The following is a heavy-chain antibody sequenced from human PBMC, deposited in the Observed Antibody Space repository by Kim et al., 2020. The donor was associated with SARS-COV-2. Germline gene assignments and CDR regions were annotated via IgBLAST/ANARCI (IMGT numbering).Heavy chain of an antibody. CDR2: INHSGST. CDR3: ARGRGSLWLWYGMDV. V-gene: IGHV4-34*01. D-gene: IGHD3-22*01. Sequence: SETLSLTCAVYGGSFSGYYWSWIRQPPGKGLEWIGEINHSGSTNYNPSLKSRVTISVDTSKNQFSLKLSSVTAADTAVYYCARGRGSLWLWYGMDVWGTGTAVTVSS. CDR1: GGSFSGYY. J-gene: IGHJ6*04.